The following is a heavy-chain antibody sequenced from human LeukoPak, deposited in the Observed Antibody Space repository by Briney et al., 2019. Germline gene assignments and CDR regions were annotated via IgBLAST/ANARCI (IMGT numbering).Heavy chain of an antibody. D-gene: IGHD1-26*01. CDR3: AKDKWSAVGASPIDY. V-gene: IGHV3-23*01. Sequence: GGSLRLSCAASGMTFSSYGMSWVRQAPGKGLEWVPGISGSGGSTYNADFVKGRFTISRDNSKNTLYLQMNSLRAEDTAIYYCAKDKWSAVGASPIDYWGQGTLVTVSS. CDR2: ISGSGGST. CDR1: GMTFSSYG. J-gene: IGHJ4*02.